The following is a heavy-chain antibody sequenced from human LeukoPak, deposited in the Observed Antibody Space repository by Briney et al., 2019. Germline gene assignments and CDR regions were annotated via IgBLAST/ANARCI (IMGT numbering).Heavy chain of an antibody. V-gene: IGHV3-23*01. D-gene: IGHD3-10*01. CDR3: ARALYGSGSYLDV. CDR1: GFTFRNYA. J-gene: IGHJ6*04. Sequence: GGSLRLSCVASGFTFRNYAMTWVRQAPGKGLEWVSGFSISGLSSYYADSVKGRFTISRDNAKNSLYLQMNSLRAEDTAVYYCARALYGSGSYLDVWGKGTTVTVSS. CDR2: FSISGLSS.